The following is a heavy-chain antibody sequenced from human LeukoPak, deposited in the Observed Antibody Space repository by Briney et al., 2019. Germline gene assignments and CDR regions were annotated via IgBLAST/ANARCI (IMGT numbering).Heavy chain of an antibody. V-gene: IGHV3-23*01. CDR1: GFTFSSYA. Sequence: GGSLRLSCTASGFTFSSYAMSWVRQAPGKGLEWVSAISGSGGSTYYADSVKGRFTISRDNSKNTLYLQMNSLRAEDTAVYYCAKDNGYSRNFDYWGQGTLVTVSS. D-gene: IGHD5-24*01. CDR3: AKDNGYSRNFDY. CDR2: ISGSGGST. J-gene: IGHJ4*02.